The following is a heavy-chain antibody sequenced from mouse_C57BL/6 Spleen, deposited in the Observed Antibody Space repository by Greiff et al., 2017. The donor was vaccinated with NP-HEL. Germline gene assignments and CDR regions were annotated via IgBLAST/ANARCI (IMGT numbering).Heavy chain of an antibody. CDR3: ARRDYDGYYPFAY. V-gene: IGHV1-42*01. D-gene: IGHD2-3*01. Sequence: VQLKESGPELVKPGASVKISCKASGYSFTGYYMNWVKQSPEKSLEWIGEINPSTGGTTYNQKFKAKATLTVDKSSSTAYMQLKSLTSEDSTVYYCARRDYDGYYPFAYWGQGTLVTVSA. CDR1: GYSFTGYY. J-gene: IGHJ3*01. CDR2: INPSTGGT.